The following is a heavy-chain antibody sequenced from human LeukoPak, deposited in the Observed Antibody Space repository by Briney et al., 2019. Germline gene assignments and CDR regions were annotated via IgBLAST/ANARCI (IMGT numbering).Heavy chain of an antibody. Sequence: SCKASGYTFTGYYMHWVRQAPGKGLEWVAVISYDGSNKYYADSVKGRFTISRDNSKNTLYLQMNSLRAEDTAVYYCASGVYSSSSPDYWGQGTLVTVSS. CDR1: GYTFTGYY. CDR2: ISYDGSNK. D-gene: IGHD6-6*01. V-gene: IGHV3-30-3*01. J-gene: IGHJ4*02. CDR3: ASGVYSSSSPDY.